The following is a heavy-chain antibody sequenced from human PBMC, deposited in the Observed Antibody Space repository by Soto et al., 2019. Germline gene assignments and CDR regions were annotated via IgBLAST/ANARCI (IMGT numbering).Heavy chain of an antibody. CDR2: IYSGDNT. J-gene: IGHJ4*02. D-gene: IGHD6-25*01. Sequence: GGSLRLSCAASGFTVSSNYMSWVRQAPGKGLEWVSIIYSGDNTYYADSVKGRFTISRHNSKNTLYLQMNSLGAEDTAVYYCARDGLGAGALWGQGTLVTVSS. V-gene: IGHV3-53*04. CDR1: GFTVSSNY. CDR3: ARDGLGAGAL.